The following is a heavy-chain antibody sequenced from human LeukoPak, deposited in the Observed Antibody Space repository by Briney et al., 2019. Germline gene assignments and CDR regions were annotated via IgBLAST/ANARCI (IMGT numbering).Heavy chain of an antibody. Sequence: GGSLRLSCAASGFIFSDYGMHWVRQAPGKGLEWVAFIRYDGSDKYYADSVKGRFTNSRDDSKNTLYLQMNSLRPEDTAVYYCAKLYGSGTSYHPLDYCGQGTLVTVSS. CDR3: AKLYGSGTSYHPLDY. D-gene: IGHD3-10*01. CDR1: GFIFSDYG. CDR2: IRYDGSDK. V-gene: IGHV3-30*02. J-gene: IGHJ4*02.